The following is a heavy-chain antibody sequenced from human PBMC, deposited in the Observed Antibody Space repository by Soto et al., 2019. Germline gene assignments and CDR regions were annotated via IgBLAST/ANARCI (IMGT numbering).Heavy chain of an antibody. D-gene: IGHD5-12*01. CDR2: IYYSGST. V-gene: IGHV4-39*01. Sequence: SETLSLTCTVSGGTISSSSYYWGWIRQPPGKGLEWIGSIYYSGSTYYNPSLKSRVTISVDTSKNQFSLKLSSVTAADTAVYYCASGLGRDSGYDFGSSNFDYWGQGTLVTVSS. CDR3: ASGLGRDSGYDFGSSNFDY. J-gene: IGHJ4*02. CDR1: GGTISSSSYY.